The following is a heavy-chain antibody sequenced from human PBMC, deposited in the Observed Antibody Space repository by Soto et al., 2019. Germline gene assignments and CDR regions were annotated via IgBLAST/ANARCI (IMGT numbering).Heavy chain of an antibody. CDR2: IRSKANSYAT. V-gene: IGHV3-73*01. Sequence: GGSLRLSCAASGFTFSGSAMHWVRQASGKGLEWVGRIRSKANSYATAYAASVKGRFTISRDDSKNTAYLQMDSLKTEDTAVYYCTSIPRIAAANVDYWGQGTLVTVSS. J-gene: IGHJ4*02. CDR3: TSIPRIAAANVDY. D-gene: IGHD6-13*01. CDR1: GFTFSGSA.